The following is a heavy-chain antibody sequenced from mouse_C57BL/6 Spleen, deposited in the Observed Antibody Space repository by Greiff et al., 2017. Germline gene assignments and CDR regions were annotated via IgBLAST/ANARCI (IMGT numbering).Heavy chain of an antibody. D-gene: IGHD3-2*02. V-gene: IGHV10-1*01. Sequence: GGGLVQPKGSLKLSCAASGFSFNTYAMNWVRQAPGKGLEWVARIRSKSNNYATYYADSVKDRFTISRDDSESMLYLQMNNLKTEDTAMYYCVKGDSSNAMDYWGQGTSVTVSS. CDR3: VKGDSSNAMDY. CDR1: GFSFNTYA. CDR2: IRSKSNNYAT. J-gene: IGHJ4*01.